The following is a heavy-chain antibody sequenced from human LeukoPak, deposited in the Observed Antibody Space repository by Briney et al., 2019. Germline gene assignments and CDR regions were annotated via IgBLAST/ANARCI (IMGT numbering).Heavy chain of an antibody. D-gene: IGHD5-24*01. CDR1: GFTFSSYA. CDR2: ISYDGSNK. V-gene: IGHV3-30*04. CDR3: ARDDGRDGYGAFDI. Sequence: GGSLRLSCAASGFTFSSYAMHWVRQAPGQELEWVAVISYDGSNKYYADSVKGRFTISRDNSKNTLYLQMNSLRAEDTAVYYCARDDGRDGYGAFDIWGQGTMVTVSS. J-gene: IGHJ3*02.